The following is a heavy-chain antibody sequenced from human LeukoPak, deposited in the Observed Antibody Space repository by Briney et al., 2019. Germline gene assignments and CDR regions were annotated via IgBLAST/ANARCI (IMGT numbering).Heavy chain of an antibody. Sequence: GESLKIFCQGSGYSFASYWIAWVRQMPGKGLEWMGVIFPGDSDTRYSPSFQGQVTISADKSISTAYLQWSSLKASDTAMYYCAREREYWGQGTLVTVSS. CDR2: IFPGDSDT. CDR3: AREREY. CDR1: GYSFASYW. V-gene: IGHV5-51*01. J-gene: IGHJ4*02. D-gene: IGHD6-6*01.